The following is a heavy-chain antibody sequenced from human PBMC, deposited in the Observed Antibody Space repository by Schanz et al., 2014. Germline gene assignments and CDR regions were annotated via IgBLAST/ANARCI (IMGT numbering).Heavy chain of an antibody. CDR1: GVTFSSYA. CDR2: ISGSGAST. Sequence: EVHLLESGGGLVQPGGSLRLSCVASGVTFSSYAMSWVRQASGKGLEWVSAISGSGASTYYADSVKGRFTISRDNSKNTLYLQMNSLRAEDTAVYYCAYYDVLTGFEYWGEGTQVTVSP. V-gene: IGHV3-23*01. D-gene: IGHD3-9*01. CDR3: AYYDVLTGFEY. J-gene: IGHJ4*02.